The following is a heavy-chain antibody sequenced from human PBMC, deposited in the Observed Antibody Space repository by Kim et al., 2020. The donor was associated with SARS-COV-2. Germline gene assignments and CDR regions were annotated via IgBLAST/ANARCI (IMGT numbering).Heavy chain of an antibody. Sequence: SQTLSLTCTVSGGSISSYYWSWIRQPPGKGLEWIGYIYYSGSTNYNPSLKSRVTISVDTSKNQFSLKLSSVTAADTAVYYCARVREAAANDYWGQGTLVTVSS. V-gene: IGHV4-59*01. CDR1: GGSISSYY. CDR3: ARVREAAANDY. CDR2: IYYSGST. D-gene: IGHD6-13*01. J-gene: IGHJ4*02.